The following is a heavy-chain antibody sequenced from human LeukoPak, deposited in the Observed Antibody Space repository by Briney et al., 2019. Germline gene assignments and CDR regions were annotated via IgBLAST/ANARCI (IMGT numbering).Heavy chain of an antibody. CDR3: ARASHGHYGSSGYYLYPYYYYYGMDV. D-gene: IGHD3-22*01. Sequence: GGSLRLSCAASGFTFSSYSMNWVRQAPGKGLEWVSSISSSSSYIYYADSVKGRFTISRDNAKNSLYLQMNSLRAEDTAVYYCARASHGHYGSSGYYLYPYYYYYGMDVWGQGTTVTVSS. V-gene: IGHV3-21*01. J-gene: IGHJ6*02. CDR1: GFTFSSYS. CDR2: ISSSSSYI.